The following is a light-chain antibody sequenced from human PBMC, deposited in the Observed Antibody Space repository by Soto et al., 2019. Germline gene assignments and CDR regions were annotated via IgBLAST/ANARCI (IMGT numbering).Light chain of an antibody. CDR1: SGHSSYI. CDR2: LEGSGSY. Sequence: QPVLTQSSSASASLGSSVKLTCTLSSGHSSYIIAWHQQQPGKAPRYLMKLEGSGSYNKGSGVPDRFSGSSSGADRYLTISNLQVEDEADYYCETWDINTQNWVFGGGTKLTVL. CDR3: ETWDINTQNWV. V-gene: IGLV4-60*02. J-gene: IGLJ3*02.